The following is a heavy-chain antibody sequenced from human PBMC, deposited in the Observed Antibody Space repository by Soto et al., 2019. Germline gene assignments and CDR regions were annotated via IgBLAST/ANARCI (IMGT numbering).Heavy chain of an antibody. CDR1: GYTFTNSG. D-gene: IGHD3-22*01. V-gene: IGHV1-18*01. CDR3: ARTSYDSSGTAADP. Sequence: ASVKVSCKASGYTFTNSGISWVRQAPGQGLEWMGWISAYNGNTNYAQKLQGRVTMTTDTSTSTAYMELRSLRSDDTAVYYCARTSYDSSGTAADPWGQGTLVTVSS. J-gene: IGHJ5*02. CDR2: ISAYNGNT.